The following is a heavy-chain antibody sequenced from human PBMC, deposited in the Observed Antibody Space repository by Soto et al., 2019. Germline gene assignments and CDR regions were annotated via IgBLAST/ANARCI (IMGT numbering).Heavy chain of an antibody. CDR3: ARDKDRLRLGGNYYYFTDV. CDR2: IIPVFRAP. Sequence: QVHLVQSGAEVKKPGSSVKVSCKVSGGTFSTFAISWVRQAPGQGLEWMGGIIPVFRAPDYAQKFQGRVTITADESATTAYMELNGLGSEDTAVYYCARDKDRLRLGGNYYYFTDVWGQGTTVTVSS. V-gene: IGHV1-69*12. CDR1: GGTFSTFA. D-gene: IGHD5-12*01. J-gene: IGHJ6*02.